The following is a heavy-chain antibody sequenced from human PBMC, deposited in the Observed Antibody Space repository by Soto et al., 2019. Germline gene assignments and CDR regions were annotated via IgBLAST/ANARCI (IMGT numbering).Heavy chain of an antibody. J-gene: IGHJ2*01. CDR3: ARDPLWGTAMVLWYFDL. CDR1: GFTFSSYA. CDR2: ISYDGSNK. D-gene: IGHD5-18*01. Sequence: QVQLVESGGGVVQPGRSLRLSCEDSGFTFSSYAMHWVRQAPGKGLEWVAVISYDGSNKYYADSVKGRFTISRDNSKNTLYLQMTSLRAEDTAVYYCARDPLWGTAMVLWYFDLWGRGTLVTVSS. V-gene: IGHV3-30-3*01.